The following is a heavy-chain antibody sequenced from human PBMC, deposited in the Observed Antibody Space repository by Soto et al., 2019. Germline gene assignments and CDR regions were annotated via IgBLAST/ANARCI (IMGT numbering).Heavy chain of an antibody. CDR1: SGSMNTGGYY. CDR2: IYSNGDT. J-gene: IGHJ6*01. V-gene: IGHV4-31*03. Sequence: SETLSLTCSVSSGSMNTGGYYWSWILQHPGKGLEWIGYIYSNGDTYYNPSLKSRVTISIDTSKNQFSLNLTSVTAADTAVYYCARRGGSSSSYYYYALEVWGLGTTVTVSS. D-gene: IGHD6-6*01. CDR3: ARRGGSSSSYYYYALEV.